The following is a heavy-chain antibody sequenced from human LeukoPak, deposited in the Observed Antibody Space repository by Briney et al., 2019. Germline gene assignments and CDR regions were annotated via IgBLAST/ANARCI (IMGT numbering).Heavy chain of an antibody. Sequence: SETLSLTCTVSGGSISSSSYYWGWIRQPPGKGLEWIGSIYYSGSTYYNPSLKSRVTISVDTSKNQFSLKLSSVTAADTAMYYCARTCRDGYNYHFDYWGQGTLVTVSS. J-gene: IGHJ4*02. CDR1: GGSISSSSYY. V-gene: IGHV4-39*07. CDR2: IYYSGST. CDR3: ARTCRDGYNYHFDY. D-gene: IGHD5-24*01.